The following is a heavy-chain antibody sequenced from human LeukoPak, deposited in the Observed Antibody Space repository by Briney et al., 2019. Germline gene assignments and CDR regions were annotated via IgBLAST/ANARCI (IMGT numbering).Heavy chain of an antibody. CDR2: IRGSSTTI. CDR1: GFSFSTSS. V-gene: IGHV3-48*01. J-gene: IGHJ4*02. CDR3: ARDARSHCGTDACYGPYFDY. D-gene: IGHD2-2*01. Sequence: GGSLRLSCAASGFSFSTSSMSWVRQTPGKGLEWISYIRGSSTTIYYADSVKGRFTIYRDNARNSLYLQMNDLRAEDTGVYFCARDARSHCGTDACYGPYFDYWGRGPLVPVSS.